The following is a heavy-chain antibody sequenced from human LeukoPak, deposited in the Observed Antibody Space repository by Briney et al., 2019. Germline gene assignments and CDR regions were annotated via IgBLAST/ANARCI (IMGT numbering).Heavy chain of an antibody. V-gene: IGHV4-59*01. J-gene: IGHJ4*02. CDR2: MSYSGST. CDR1: GGSISNYY. D-gene: IGHD4-17*01. CDR3: ARGSDFGDY. Sequence: SETLSLTCTVSGGSISNYYWSWIRQPPGKGLEWIGYMSYSGSTNYNPSLKSRVTMSINTSKNQFSLRLSSVTAADTAVYYCARGSDFGDYWGQGTLVTVSS.